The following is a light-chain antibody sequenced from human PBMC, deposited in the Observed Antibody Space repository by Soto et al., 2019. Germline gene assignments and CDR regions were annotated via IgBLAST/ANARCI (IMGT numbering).Light chain of an antibody. J-gene: IGKJ4*01. Sequence: EIVLTQSPGTLSLSPGERATLSCRASQSVSSSYLAWYQQKPGQAPRLLIYGANNRATGISDRFSGSGSGTDFPLTISRLESDDFAVYYCQQRTTWPTFGGGTKVEIK. CDR3: QQRTTWPT. V-gene: IGKV3D-20*02. CDR2: GAN. CDR1: QSVSSSY.